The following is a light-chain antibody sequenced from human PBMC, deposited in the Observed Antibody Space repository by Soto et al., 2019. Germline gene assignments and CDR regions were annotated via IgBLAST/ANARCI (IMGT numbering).Light chain of an antibody. CDR1: QSIGIF. V-gene: IGKV1-39*01. CDR2: PAS. J-gene: IGKJ4*01. CDR3: QPSYNLVT. Sequence: DGQMTQSPSSLSASVGDKVTIAFRASQSIGIFLHWYPQKPGKAPPLLIYPASSLQSGVPSRFSASRSGTDFTLPIRSLQPEDFATYYCQPSYNLVTFGGGTKVDIK.